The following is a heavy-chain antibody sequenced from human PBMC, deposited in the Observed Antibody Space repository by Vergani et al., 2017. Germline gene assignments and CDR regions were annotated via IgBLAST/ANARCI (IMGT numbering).Heavy chain of an antibody. J-gene: IGHJ5*02. Sequence: QVQLQQWGAGLLKPSETLSLTCAVYGGSFSGYYWSWIRQPPGKGLEWIGEINHSGSTYYNPSLKSRVTISVDTSKNQFSLKLSSVTAADTAVYYCARATYVVVAATPGVWFDPWGQGTLVTVSS. V-gene: IGHV4-34*01. CDR3: ARATYVVVAATPGVWFDP. D-gene: IGHD2-15*01. CDR1: GGSFSGYY. CDR2: INHSGST.